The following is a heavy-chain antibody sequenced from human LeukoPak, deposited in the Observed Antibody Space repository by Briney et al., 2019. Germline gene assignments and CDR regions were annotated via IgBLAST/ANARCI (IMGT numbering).Heavy chain of an antibody. CDR2: MNPNSGNT. V-gene: IGHV1-8*02. J-gene: IGHJ6*02. CDR1: GYTFTGYY. CDR3: ASRSRLGYCSSTSCLSMDV. D-gene: IGHD2-2*01. Sequence: ASVKVSCKASGYTFTGYYMHWVRQAPGQGLEWMGWMNPNSGNTGYAQKFQGRVTMTRDTSINTAYMELSSLRSEDTAVYYCASRSRLGYCSSTSCLSMDVWGQGTTVTVS.